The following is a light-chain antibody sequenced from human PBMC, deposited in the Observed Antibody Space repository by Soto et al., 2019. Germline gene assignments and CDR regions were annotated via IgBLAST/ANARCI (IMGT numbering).Light chain of an antibody. J-gene: IGKJ2*02. CDR1: QNVGGS. Sequence: VMTQSPATLSVSPGERATLSCRASQNVGGSVAWYQQKPGQAPRLLIYRASTRATGIPARFSGSGSGTEFTLTISSLQSEDFAVYYCQQSWTFAQATKVDIK. CDR2: RAS. CDR3: QQSWT. V-gene: IGKV3-15*01.